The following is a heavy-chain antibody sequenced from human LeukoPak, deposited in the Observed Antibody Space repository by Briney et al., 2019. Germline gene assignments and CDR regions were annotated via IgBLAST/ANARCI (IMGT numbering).Heavy chain of an antibody. CDR2: ISSTASDI. D-gene: IGHD6-6*01. Sequence: PGGSLRLSCAASGFTFSSYSMNWVRQAPGKGLEWVSFISSTASDIYYADSVRGRFTISRDNAKNSLYLQMNSLRADDTAIYYCTSKLGSSSSGYWGQGTLVTVSS. V-gene: IGHV3-21*01. CDR3: TSKLGSSSSGY. CDR1: GFTFSSYS. J-gene: IGHJ4*02.